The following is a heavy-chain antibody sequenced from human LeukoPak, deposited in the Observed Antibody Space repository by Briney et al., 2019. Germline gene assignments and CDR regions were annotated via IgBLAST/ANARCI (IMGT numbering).Heavy chain of an antibody. CDR2: ISYDGSNK. J-gene: IGHJ4*02. CDR3: AKDSQDYGLDY. Sequence: PGGSLRLSCAASGFTFSSYGMHWVRQAPGKGLEWVAYISYDGSNKYYADSVKGRFTISRDNSKNTLYLQMNSLRAEDTAVYSCAKDSQDYGLDYWGQGTLVTVSS. D-gene: IGHD4-17*01. CDR1: GFTFSSYG. V-gene: IGHV3-30*18.